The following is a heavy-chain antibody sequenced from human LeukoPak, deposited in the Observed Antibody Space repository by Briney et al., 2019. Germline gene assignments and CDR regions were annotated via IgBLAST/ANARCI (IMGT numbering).Heavy chain of an antibody. J-gene: IGHJ4*02. CDR3: AREGLGAAGTDY. Sequence: SVKVSCKASGGTFSSYAISWVRQAPGQGLEWMGRIIPILGIANYAQKFQGRVTITADKSTSTAYMELSSPRSEDTAVYYCAREGLGAAGTDYWGQGTLVTVSS. D-gene: IGHD6-13*01. CDR2: IIPILGIA. V-gene: IGHV1-69*04. CDR1: GGTFSSYA.